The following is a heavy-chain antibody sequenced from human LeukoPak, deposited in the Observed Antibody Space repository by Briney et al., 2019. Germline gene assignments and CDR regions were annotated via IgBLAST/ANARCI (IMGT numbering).Heavy chain of an antibody. V-gene: IGHV1-69-2*01. CDR3: ATGEEMATKDAFDI. CDR2: VDPEDGET. J-gene: IGHJ3*02. Sequence: ASVKVSCKVSGYTFTDYYMHWAQQAPGKGLGWMGLVDPEDGETIYAEKFQGRVTITADTSTDTAYMELSSLRSEDTAMYYCATGEEMATKDAFDIWGQGTMVTVSS. CDR1: GYTFTDYY. D-gene: IGHD5-24*01.